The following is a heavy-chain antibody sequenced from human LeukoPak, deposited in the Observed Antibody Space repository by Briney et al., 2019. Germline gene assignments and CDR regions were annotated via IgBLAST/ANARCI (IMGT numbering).Heavy chain of an antibody. CDR2: INHSGST. CDR1: GGSFSGYY. V-gene: IGHV4-34*01. CDR3: ARGPYYYGSGSYYNRGSYFDY. D-gene: IGHD3-10*01. J-gene: IGHJ4*02. Sequence: SETLSLTCAVYGGSFSGYYWSWIRQPAGKGLEWIGEINHSGSTNYNPSLKSRVTISVDTSKNQFSLKLSSVTAADTAVYYCARGPYYYGSGSYYNRGSYFDYWGQGTLVTVSS.